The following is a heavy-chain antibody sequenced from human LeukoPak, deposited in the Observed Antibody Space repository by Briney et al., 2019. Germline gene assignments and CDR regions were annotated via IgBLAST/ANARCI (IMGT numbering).Heavy chain of an antibody. V-gene: IGHV4-38-2*02. CDR3: ARGREWELLGDDAFDI. CDR1: GYSISSGYY. J-gene: IGHJ3*02. Sequence: PSETLSLTCTVSGYSISSGYYWGWIRQPPGKGLEWIGSIYHSGSTYYNPSLKSRVAISVDTSKNQFSLKLSSVTAADTAVYYCARGREWELLGDDAFDIWGQGTMVTVSS. D-gene: IGHD1-26*01. CDR2: IYHSGST.